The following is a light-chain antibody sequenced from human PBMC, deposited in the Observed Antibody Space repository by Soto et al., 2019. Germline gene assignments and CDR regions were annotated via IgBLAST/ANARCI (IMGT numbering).Light chain of an antibody. J-gene: IGKJ1*01. CDR1: QTVSSSF. CDR2: GAS. CDR3: QHYGGSSWT. V-gene: IGKV3-20*01. Sequence: EIVLTQSPGTLSLSPGERATLSCRASQTVSSSFLAWYQQKPGQAPRLLIYGASTRATGIPDRFSGSGSGTDFTLTISRLMPEDFAVYYCQHYGGSSWTFGQGTKVEFK.